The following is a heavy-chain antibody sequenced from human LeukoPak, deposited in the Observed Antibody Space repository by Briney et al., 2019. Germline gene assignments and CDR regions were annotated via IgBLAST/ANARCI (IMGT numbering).Heavy chain of an antibody. CDR2: IYPGDSDT. D-gene: IGHD3-3*02. J-gene: IGHJ4*02. CDR1: GYRFTTYW. CDR3: AREVSAYISNWPFDN. Sequence: GESLKISCKGSGYRFTTYWIGWVRQMAGKGLEWMGIIYPGDSDTRYSPSFQGQVTIPADKSISTVYLQWSSLKASDTAMYYCAREVSAYISNWPFDNWGQGTLVTVSS. V-gene: IGHV5-51*01.